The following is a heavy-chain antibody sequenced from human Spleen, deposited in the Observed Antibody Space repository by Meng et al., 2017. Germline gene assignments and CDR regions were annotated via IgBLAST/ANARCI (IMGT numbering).Heavy chain of an antibody. CDR2: IDAGGGAT. D-gene: IGHD2/OR15-2a*01. V-gene: IGHV3-23*01. CDR1: GLIFNTYG. J-gene: IGHJ4*02. Sequence: EVQMLKSGGGLVQPGGSLRLSCVVSGLIFNTYGMNWVRQAPGKGLEWVSTIDAGGGATYYADSMKGRFTISRDNSKNTLYLQMSSLRVEDTAIYYCVPRTTFYDFWGQGTLVTVSS. CDR3: VPRTTFYDF.